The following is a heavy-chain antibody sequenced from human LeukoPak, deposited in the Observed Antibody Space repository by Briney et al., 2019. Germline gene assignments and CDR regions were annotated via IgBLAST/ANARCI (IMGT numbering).Heavy chain of an antibody. J-gene: IGHJ4*02. Sequence: SETLSLTCAVYGGSFSGYYWSWIRQPPGKGLEWIGEINHSGSTNYNPSLKSRVTISVDTSKNQFSLKLSSVTAADTAVYYCARGRYEQYYDILTGYYIGPYFDYWGQGTLVTVPS. CDR3: ARGRYEQYYDILTGYYIGPYFDY. V-gene: IGHV4-34*01. CDR2: INHSGST. D-gene: IGHD3-9*01. CDR1: GGSFSGYY.